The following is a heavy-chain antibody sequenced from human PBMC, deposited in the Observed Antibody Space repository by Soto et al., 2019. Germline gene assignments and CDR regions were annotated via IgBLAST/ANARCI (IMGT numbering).Heavy chain of an antibody. CDR1: GGSISSGGYS. D-gene: IGHD5-12*01. J-gene: IGHJ4*02. V-gene: IGHV4-30-2*01. CDR3: AGGNVVAIAY. Sequence: SETLSLTCAVSGGSISSGGYSWSWIRQPPGKGLEWIGYIYHSGSTYYNPSLKSRVTISVDRSKNQFSLKLSSVTAADTAVYYCAGGNVVAIAYWGQETLVTLSS. CDR2: IYHSGST.